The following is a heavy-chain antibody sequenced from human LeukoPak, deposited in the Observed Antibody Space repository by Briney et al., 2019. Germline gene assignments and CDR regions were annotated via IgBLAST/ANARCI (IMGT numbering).Heavy chain of an antibody. J-gene: IGHJ4*02. CDR2: ISYDGTAK. CDR3: ASLNDGEFHFDY. V-gene: IGHV3-30*14. D-gene: IGHD3-10*01. Sequence: GGSLRLSCAASGFIFSSYAMHWVRQAPGKGLEWVAVISYDGTAKYYVDSVKGRFTISRDNSKNTLYLQMNSLRAEDTAVYCCASLNDGEFHFDYWGQGTLVTVSS. CDR1: GFIFSSYA.